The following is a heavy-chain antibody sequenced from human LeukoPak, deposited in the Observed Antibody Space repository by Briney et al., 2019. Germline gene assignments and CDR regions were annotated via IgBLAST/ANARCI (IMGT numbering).Heavy chain of an antibody. D-gene: IGHD3-3*01. Sequence: ASVKVSCKASGYTFTSYAMHWVRQAPGQRLEWMGWINAGNGNTKYSQKFQGRVTITRDTSASTAYMELSSLRSEDTAVYYCARERINYDIWSGYHIDYHGMDVWGQGTTVTVSS. CDR3: ARERINYDIWSGYHIDYHGMDV. J-gene: IGHJ6*02. V-gene: IGHV1-3*01. CDR1: GYTFTSYA. CDR2: INAGNGNT.